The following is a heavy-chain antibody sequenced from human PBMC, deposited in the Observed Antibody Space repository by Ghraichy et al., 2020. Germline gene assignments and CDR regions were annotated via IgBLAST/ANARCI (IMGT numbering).Heavy chain of an antibody. J-gene: IGHJ6*03. Sequence: GGSLRLSCAASGFTFSNAWMNWVRQAPGKGLEWVGRIKSKTDGGTTDYAAPVKGRFTISRDDSKNTLYLQMNSLKTEDTAVYYCTTETEAGSNLYYYYYYMDVWGKGTTVTVSS. V-gene: IGHV3-15*07. CDR2: IKSKTDGGTT. CDR3: TTETEAGSNLYYYYYYMDV. D-gene: IGHD1-1*01. CDR1: GFTFSNAW.